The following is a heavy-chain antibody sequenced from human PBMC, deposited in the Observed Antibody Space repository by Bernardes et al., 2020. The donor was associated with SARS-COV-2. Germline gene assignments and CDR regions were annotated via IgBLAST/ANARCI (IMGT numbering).Heavy chain of an antibody. CDR3: AKDLRPGGTYYEVDYFDY. V-gene: IGHV3-43*01. D-gene: IGHD1-26*01. J-gene: IGHJ4*02. CDR1: RFTFDDYT. Sequence: GGSLSLSCAASRFTFDDYTMNWVRPTPGKGLEWVSLISWDGTTTYYADSVKGRFSISRDNSKNSLYLQMNSLRPEDTALYYCAKDLRPGGTYYEVDYFDYWGQGTLVTVSS. CDR2: ISWDGTTT.